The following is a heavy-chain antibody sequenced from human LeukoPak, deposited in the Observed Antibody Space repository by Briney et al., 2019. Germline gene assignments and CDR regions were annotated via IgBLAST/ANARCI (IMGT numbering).Heavy chain of an antibody. CDR2: ISGSGGST. CDR1: GLTFSSYA. J-gene: IGHJ5*02. V-gene: IGHV3-23*01. D-gene: IGHD3-10*01. Sequence: GGSQRLSCAASGLTFSSYAMSWVRQAPGKGLEWVSAISGSGGSTYDADYVKGRFTISRDNSKNTLYLQMNSLRAEDTAVYYCASFERMVRGVITSSRFDPWGQGTLVTVSS. CDR3: ASFERMVRGVITSSRFDP.